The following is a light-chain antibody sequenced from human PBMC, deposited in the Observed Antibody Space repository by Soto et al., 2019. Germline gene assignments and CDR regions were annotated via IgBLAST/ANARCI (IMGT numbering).Light chain of an antibody. J-gene: IGLJ1*01. CDR1: SSDVGGYNY. V-gene: IGLV2-8*01. CDR2: EVN. CDR3: TSYAGGNNV. Sequence: QAVVTQPPSASGSPGQSVSISCTGTSSDVGGYNYVSWYQQHPGKVPKLIIYEVNKRPSGVPDRSSGSKSGNTASLTVTGLQAEDEADYYCTSYAGGNNVFGTGTKLTVL.